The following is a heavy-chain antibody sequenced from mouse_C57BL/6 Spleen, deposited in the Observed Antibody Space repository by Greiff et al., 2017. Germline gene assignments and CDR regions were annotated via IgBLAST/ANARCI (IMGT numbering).Heavy chain of an antibody. J-gene: IGHJ4*01. CDR2: IDPSDSYT. CDR3: ARLGIYGSSPGAMDY. CDR1: GYTFTSYW. V-gene: IGHV1-69*01. Sequence: QVQLKQPGAELVMPGASVKLSCKASGYTFTSYWMHWVKQRPGQGLEWIGEIDPSDSYTNYNQKFKGKSTLTVDKSSSTAYMQLSSLTSEDSAVYYCARLGIYGSSPGAMDYWGQGTSVTVSS. D-gene: IGHD1-1*01.